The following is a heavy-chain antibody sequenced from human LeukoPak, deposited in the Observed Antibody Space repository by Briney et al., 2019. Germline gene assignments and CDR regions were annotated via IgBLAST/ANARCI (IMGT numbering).Heavy chain of an antibody. V-gene: IGHV5-51*01. D-gene: IGHD1-26*01. CDR1: GYSFTTYW. J-gene: IGHJ4*02. CDR3: ARRGGSGSYKGDNFDY. CDR2: IYPGDSDT. Sequence: GESLQISCKGSGYSFTTYWIGWVRQMPGKGPEWMGIIYPGDSDTRYSPSFQGQVTISADKSISTAYLQWSSLKASDTAIYYCARRGGSGSYKGDNFDYWGQGTLVTVSS.